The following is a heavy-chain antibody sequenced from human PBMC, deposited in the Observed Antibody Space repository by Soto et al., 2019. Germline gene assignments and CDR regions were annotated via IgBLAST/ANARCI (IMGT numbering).Heavy chain of an antibody. CDR2: IYYSGST. J-gene: IGHJ6*02. CDR3: ARDVVGGDNWDGMDV. Sequence: QVQLQESGPGLVKPSQTLSLTCTVSGGSISSGDYYWSWIRQPPGKGLEWIGYIYYSGSTYYNPSLKSRVTISVDTSKNQFSLKLSSVTAADTAVYYCARDVVGGDNWDGMDVWGQGTTVTVSS. CDR1: GGSISSGDYY. V-gene: IGHV4-30-4*01. D-gene: IGHD2-21*02.